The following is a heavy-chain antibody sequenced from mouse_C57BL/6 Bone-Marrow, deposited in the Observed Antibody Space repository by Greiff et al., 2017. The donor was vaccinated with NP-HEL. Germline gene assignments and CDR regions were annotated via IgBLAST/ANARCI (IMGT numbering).Heavy chain of an antibody. CDR3: AREGYDYDESYAMDY. D-gene: IGHD2-4*01. Sequence: QVQLQQSGPELVKPGASVKISCKASGYAFSSSWMNWVKQRPGKGLEWIGRIYPGDGDTNYNGKFKGKATLTADTSSSTAYMQLSSLTSEDSAVYFCAREGYDYDESYAMDYWGQGTSVTVAS. CDR2: IYPGDGDT. V-gene: IGHV1-82*01. J-gene: IGHJ4*01. CDR1: GYAFSSSW.